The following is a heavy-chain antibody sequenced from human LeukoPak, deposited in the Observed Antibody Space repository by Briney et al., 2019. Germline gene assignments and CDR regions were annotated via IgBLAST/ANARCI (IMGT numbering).Heavy chain of an antibody. CDR1: GGTFSSYA. CDR2: IIPIFGTA. J-gene: IGHJ4*02. CDR3: ARARCGGDCYSIHSGFYFDY. Sequence: GASVKVSCKASGGTFSSYAISWVRQAPGQGLEWMGGIIPIFGTANYAQKFQGRVTITADESTSTAYMELSSLRSEDTAVYYCARARCGGDCYSIHSGFYFDYWGQGTLVTVSS. D-gene: IGHD2-21*01. V-gene: IGHV1-69*13.